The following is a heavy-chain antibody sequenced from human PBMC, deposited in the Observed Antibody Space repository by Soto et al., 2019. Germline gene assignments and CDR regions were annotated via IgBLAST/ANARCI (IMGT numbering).Heavy chain of an antibody. CDR3: ARDRSLSWTFDY. J-gene: IGHJ4*02. CDR1: GFIFSRYG. CDR2: ISDDANNR. D-gene: IGHD6-13*01. V-gene: IGHV3-30*03. Sequence: QVQLVESGGGVVQPGRSLRLSCAGSGFIFSRYGMHWVRQAPGKGLEWVAVISDDANNRYYADSVKGRFTISRDRSKNTVYLQMNSLRAEDTAIYYCARDRSLSWTFDYWGQGTLVTVSS.